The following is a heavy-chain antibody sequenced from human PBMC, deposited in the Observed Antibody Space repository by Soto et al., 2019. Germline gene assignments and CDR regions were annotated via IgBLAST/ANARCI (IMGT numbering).Heavy chain of an antibody. CDR1: GGSISSYY. CDR2: IYYSGST. J-gene: IGHJ5*02. D-gene: IGHD2-2*01. V-gene: IGHV4-59*08. CDR3: AGEGYCISTSCPGFDP. Sequence: SETLSLTCTVSGGSISSYYWSWIRQPPGKGLEWIGYIYYSGSTNYNPSLKSRVTISVDTSKNQFSLKLSSVTAADTAVYYCAGEGYCISTSCPGFDPWGQGTLVTVSS.